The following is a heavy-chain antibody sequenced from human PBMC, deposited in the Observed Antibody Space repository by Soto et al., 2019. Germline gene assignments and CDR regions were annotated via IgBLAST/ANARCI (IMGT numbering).Heavy chain of an antibody. V-gene: IGHV3-66*01. D-gene: IGHD2-15*01. CDR2: ISNRGDT. CDR1: GFIVSNTY. Sequence: GGSLRLSCTASGFIVSNTYVNWVRQAPGKGLEWVSVISNRGDTHYADSVRGRFSLSRDISDNTLHLQMNNLRVEDTAVYYCAREPRYCRGGSCSITGDAYDIWGQGTMVTGSS. CDR3: AREPRYCRGGSCSITGDAYDI. J-gene: IGHJ3*02.